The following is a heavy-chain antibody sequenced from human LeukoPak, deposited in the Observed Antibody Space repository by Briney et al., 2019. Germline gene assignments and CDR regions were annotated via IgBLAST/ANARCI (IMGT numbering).Heavy chain of an antibody. D-gene: IGHD5-18*01. CDR2: INHSGST. V-gene: IGHV4-34*01. CDR1: GGSFSSYY. Sequence: SSETLSLTCAVYGGSFSSYYWSWIRQPPGKGLEWIGEINHSGSTNYNPSLKSRVTISVDTSKNQFSLKLSSVTAADTAVYYCARGLGYSYGYSAGYWGQGTLVTVSS. CDR3: ARGLGYSYGYSAGY. J-gene: IGHJ4*02.